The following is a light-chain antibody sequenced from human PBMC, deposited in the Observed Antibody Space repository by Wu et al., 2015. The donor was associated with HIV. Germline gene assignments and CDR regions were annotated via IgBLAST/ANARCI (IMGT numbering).Light chain of an antibody. CDR3: LQDYTYPWT. Sequence: AIQLTQSPSSLSASVGEKVTITCRASQGIGHDLGWYQQKPGKAPKLLIYGASNLQIGVPSRSSGTGSGTDFTLTVSSLQSEDFATYYCLQDYTYPWTFGQGTRVEIK. J-gene: IGKJ1*01. CDR2: GAS. CDR1: QGIGHD. V-gene: IGKV1-6*01.